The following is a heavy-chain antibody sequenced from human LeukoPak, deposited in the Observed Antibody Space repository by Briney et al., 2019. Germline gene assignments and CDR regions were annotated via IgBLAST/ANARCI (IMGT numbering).Heavy chain of an antibody. Sequence: ASVKVSCKASGYTFTGYYMHWVRQAPGQGLEWMGWINPNSGGTNYAQKFQGRVTMTRDMSTSTDYMELSSLRSEDTAVYYCARESDYYDSSGYYAKFDYWGQGTLVTVSS. D-gene: IGHD3-22*01. V-gene: IGHV1-2*02. CDR1: GYTFTGYY. CDR3: ARESDYYDSSGYYAKFDY. CDR2: INPNSGGT. J-gene: IGHJ4*02.